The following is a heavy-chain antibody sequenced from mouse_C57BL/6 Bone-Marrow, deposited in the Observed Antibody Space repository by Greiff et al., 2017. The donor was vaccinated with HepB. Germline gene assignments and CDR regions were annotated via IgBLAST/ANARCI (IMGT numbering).Heavy chain of an antibody. CDR3: TENYGNIPYYAMDY. D-gene: IGHD2-1*01. CDR1: GFTFSNYW. Sequence: EVQRVESGGGLVQPGGSMKLSCVASGFTFSNYWMNWVRQSPEKGLEWVAQIRLKSDNYATHYAESVKGRFTISRDDSKSSVYLQMNNLRAKDTGIYYCTENYGNIPYYAMDYWGQGTSVTVSS. V-gene: IGHV6-3*01. CDR2: IRLKSDNYAT. J-gene: IGHJ4*01.